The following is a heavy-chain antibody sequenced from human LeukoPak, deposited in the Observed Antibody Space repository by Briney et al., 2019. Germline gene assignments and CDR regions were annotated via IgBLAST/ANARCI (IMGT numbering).Heavy chain of an antibody. CDR1: GLTFSSYA. V-gene: IGHV3-23*01. J-gene: IGHJ4*02. Sequence: GGSLRLSCAASGLTFSSYAMSWVRQAPGKGLEWVSTISSSGYSTYYADSVKGRFTISRDSSKSTLYLLMNSLRAEDTAVYYCAKGVGVIVVVTAAPFDYWGQGNLVTVSS. CDR2: ISSSGYST. CDR3: AKGVGVIVVVTAAPFDY. D-gene: IGHD2-21*02.